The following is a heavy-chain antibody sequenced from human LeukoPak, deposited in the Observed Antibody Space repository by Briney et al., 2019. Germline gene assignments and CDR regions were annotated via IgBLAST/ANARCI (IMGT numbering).Heavy chain of an antibody. CDR1: GIPLDRYW. Sequence: PGASLRLSSVTSGIPLDRYWMNWARQAPAKGQEWVANIKHDGSEKNFVDSVKGRFTISRDNAENSLFLQMNSLRADDTAVYFCARQPIYEAYFDFWGQGTLVTVSS. D-gene: IGHD3-16*01. J-gene: IGHJ4*02. CDR2: IKHDGSEK. CDR3: ARQPIYEAYFDF. V-gene: IGHV3-7*01.